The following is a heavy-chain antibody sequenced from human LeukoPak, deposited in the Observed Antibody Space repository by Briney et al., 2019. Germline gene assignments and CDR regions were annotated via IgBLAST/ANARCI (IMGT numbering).Heavy chain of an antibody. Sequence: PSETLSLTCDVSGYSISSGYYWGWIRQPPGKGLEWIGTIYHNGNTYYNPSLNSRATISVDTSRNQFSLELSSVTAADTAVLYCARARYNYGDSDYWGQGTLVTVSS. J-gene: IGHJ4*02. CDR3: ARARYNYGDSDY. D-gene: IGHD5-18*01. V-gene: IGHV4-38-2*01. CDR2: IYHNGNT. CDR1: GYSISSGYY.